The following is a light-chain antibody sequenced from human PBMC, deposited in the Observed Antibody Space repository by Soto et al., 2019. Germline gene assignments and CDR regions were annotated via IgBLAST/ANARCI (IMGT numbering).Light chain of an antibody. J-gene: IGLJ1*01. Sequence: QSALTQPPSVSGSPGQSVAISCTGTSSDVGSYNRVSWYQQPPGTAPKLMIYEVSNRPSGVPDRFSGSKSGNTASLTISGLQAEDEADYYCISYTTANTYVFGTGTKVTVL. CDR3: ISYTTANTYV. CDR2: EVS. CDR1: SSDVGSYNR. V-gene: IGLV2-18*02.